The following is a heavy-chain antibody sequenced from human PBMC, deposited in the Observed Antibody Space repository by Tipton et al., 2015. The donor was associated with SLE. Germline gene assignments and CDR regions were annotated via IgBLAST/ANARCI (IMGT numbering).Heavy chain of an antibody. CDR3: ARGGMGIAVAGEFDS. CDR1: GDSISSGSFH. V-gene: IGHV4-61*10. Sequence: TLSLTCTVSGDSISSGSFHWSWIRQPAGKGLEWIGEINHSGSTNYNPSLKSRVTISVDTSKSQFSLNLRSVTAADTAVYYCARGGMGIAVAGEFDSWGQGTLVTVSS. CDR2: INHSGST. D-gene: IGHD6-19*01. J-gene: IGHJ4*02.